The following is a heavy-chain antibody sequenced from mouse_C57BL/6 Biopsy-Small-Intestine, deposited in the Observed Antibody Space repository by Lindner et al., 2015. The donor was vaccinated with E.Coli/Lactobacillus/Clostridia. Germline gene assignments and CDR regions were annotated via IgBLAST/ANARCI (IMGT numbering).Heavy chain of an antibody. Sequence: EVQLQESGGGLVKPGGSLKLSCAASGFTFSDYGMHWVRQAPVKGLEWVAYISSGSSTIDYADTVKGRFTISRDNAKNTLFLQMTSLRSEDTAMYYCARGTGRGLDYWGQGTTLTVSS. V-gene: IGHV5-17*01. CDR1: GFTFSDYG. CDR3: ARGTGRGLDY. D-gene: IGHD3-3*01. CDR2: ISSGSSTI. J-gene: IGHJ2*01.